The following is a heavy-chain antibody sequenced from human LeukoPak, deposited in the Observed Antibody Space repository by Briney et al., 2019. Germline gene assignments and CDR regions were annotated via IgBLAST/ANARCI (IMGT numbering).Heavy chain of an antibody. CDR1: GYTFTGYY. CDR2: INPNSGGT. CDR3: AGAAYYDFWSGYYGPFDY. D-gene: IGHD3-3*01. Sequence: GASVKVSCKASGYTFTGYYMHWVRQAPGQGLEWMGWINPNSGGTNYAQKFQGRVTMTRDTSISTAYMELSRLRSDDTAVYYCAGAAYYDFWSGYYGPFDYWGQGTLVTVSS. J-gene: IGHJ4*02. V-gene: IGHV1-2*02.